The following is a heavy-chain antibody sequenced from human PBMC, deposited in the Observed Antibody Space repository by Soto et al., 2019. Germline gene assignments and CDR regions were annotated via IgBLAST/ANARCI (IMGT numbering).Heavy chain of an antibody. J-gene: IGHJ4*02. Sequence: SETLSLTCSVSGGSISTVGHYWTWIRQPPGKGLEWIGSIYHTGSTYYSKSLRSRLTMSVDTSKSQFSLKLSSVTAADTAVYYCATLNDYGDSYVDYWGQGTLVTVSS. V-gene: IGHV4-31*03. CDR1: GGSISTVGHY. CDR2: IYHTGST. CDR3: ATLNDYGDSYVDY. D-gene: IGHD4-17*01.